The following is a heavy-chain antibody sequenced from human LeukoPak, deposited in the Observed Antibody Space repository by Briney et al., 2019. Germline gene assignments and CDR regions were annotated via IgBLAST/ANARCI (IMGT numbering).Heavy chain of an antibody. V-gene: IGHV3-53*04. CDR3: ALDYDSSGYKNWFDP. D-gene: IGHD3-22*01. Sequence: GGSLRLSCAASGFTVSSNYMSWVRQAPGKGLEWVSVIYSGGSTYYADSVKGRFTISRHNSKNTLYLQMNSLRAEDTAVYYCALDYDSSGYKNWFDPWGQGTLVTVSS. CDR2: IYSGGST. J-gene: IGHJ5*02. CDR1: GFTVSSNY.